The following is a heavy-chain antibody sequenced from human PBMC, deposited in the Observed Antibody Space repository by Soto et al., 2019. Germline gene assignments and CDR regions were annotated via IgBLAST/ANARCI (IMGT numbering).Heavy chain of an antibody. CDR2: INAGNGNT. V-gene: IGHV1-3*01. CDR1: GYTFTSYA. J-gene: IGHJ5*02. CDR3: ARGSSRYDFWSGENWFDP. D-gene: IGHD3-3*01. Sequence: GASVKVSCKASGYTFTSYAMHWVRQAPGQRLEWMGWINAGNGNTKYSQKFQGRVTMTRDTSTSTVYMELSSLRSEDTAVYYCARGSSRYDFWSGENWFDPWGQGTLVTVSS.